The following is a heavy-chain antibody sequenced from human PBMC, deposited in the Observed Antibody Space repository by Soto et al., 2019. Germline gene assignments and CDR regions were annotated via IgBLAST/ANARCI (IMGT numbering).Heavy chain of an antibody. V-gene: IGHV3-23*01. D-gene: IGHD3-3*01. CDR2: ISGSGGST. J-gene: IGHJ4*02. CDR3: AKLSILGPIFGVVIYPDY. CDR1: GFTFSSYA. Sequence: EVQLLESGGGLVQPGGSLRLSCAASGFTFSSYAMSWVRQAPGKGLEWVSAISGSGGSTYYADSVKGRFTISRDNSKNTLYLQMDSLRAEDTAVYYCAKLSILGPIFGVVIYPDYWGQGTLVTVSS.